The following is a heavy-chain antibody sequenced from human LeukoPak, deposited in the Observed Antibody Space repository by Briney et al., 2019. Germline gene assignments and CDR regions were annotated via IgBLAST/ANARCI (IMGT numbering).Heavy chain of an antibody. CDR3: TTWGGSFSRY. V-gene: IGHV3-15*01. CDR1: GFTFSNAW. J-gene: IGHJ4*02. CDR2: IRNKSDGGTA. D-gene: IGHD1-26*01. Sequence: GGSLRLSCAASGFTFSNAWMAWFRQAPGKGLVFVGRIRNKSDGGTADSADPLKGRFTISSDDSTNTLYLQMNSLETEDTAVYYCTTWGGSFSRYWGQGTLVTVSS.